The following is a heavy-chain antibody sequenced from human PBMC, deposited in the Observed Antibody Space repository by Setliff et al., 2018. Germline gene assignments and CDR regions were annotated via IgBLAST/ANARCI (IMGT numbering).Heavy chain of an antibody. CDR1: GFTFSRHW. CDR2: IKEDGSER. V-gene: IGHV3-7*01. D-gene: IGHD1-26*01. J-gene: IGHJ4*02. Sequence: GGSLRLSCVASGFTFSRHWMSWVRQAPGKGREWVANIKEDGSERHYVDSVKGRFTISRDNAKNSLYLQMKSLRAEDMGVYYCARGGVGVGATDFDYWGQGTLVTVSS. CDR3: ARGGVGVGATDFDY.